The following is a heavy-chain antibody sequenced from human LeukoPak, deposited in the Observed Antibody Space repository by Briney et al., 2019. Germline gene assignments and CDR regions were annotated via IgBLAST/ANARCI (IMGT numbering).Heavy chain of an antibody. D-gene: IGHD3-10*01. J-gene: IGHJ6*03. V-gene: IGHV3-21*01. CDR2: ISGSGDNM. CDR3: ARKYGSGSYYYMDV. CDR1: KFTFNNYA. Sequence: GGSLRLSCLASKFTFNNYAMTWVRQAPGKGLEWVSSISGSGDNMDYADSVKGRFTISRDNAKNSLYLQMNSLRAEDTAVYYCARKYGSGSYYYMDVWGKGTTVTVSS.